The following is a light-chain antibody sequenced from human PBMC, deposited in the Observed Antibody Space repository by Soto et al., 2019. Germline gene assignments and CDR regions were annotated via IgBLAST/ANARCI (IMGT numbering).Light chain of an antibody. J-gene: IGLJ1*01. CDR1: SSNIGNNY. CDR2: DNN. Sequence: QSVLTQPPSVSAAPGQKVTISCSGSSSNIGNNYVSWYQQLPGTAPKLLIYDNNERPSGIPDRFSGSESGTSATLGITGLQTEDEADYYCGTWDTSLSVSVFGTGTKVTVL. V-gene: IGLV1-51*01. CDR3: GTWDTSLSVSV.